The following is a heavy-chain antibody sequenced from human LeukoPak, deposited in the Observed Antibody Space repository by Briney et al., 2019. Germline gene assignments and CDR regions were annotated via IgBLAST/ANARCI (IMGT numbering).Heavy chain of an antibody. V-gene: IGHV3-23*01. J-gene: IGHJ4*02. CDR2: ISGNGLQT. D-gene: IGHD6-19*01. CDR3: ARDKVSTKGYSSGWSFDY. Sequence: GGSLRLSCSASGFTFSRFAMTWVRHLPGKGLEWVSTISGNGLQTFYADSVKGRLTMSRDNSKNTLYLQMDSLRAEDTAVYYCARDKVSTKGYSSGWSFDYWGQGTLVTVSS. CDR1: GFTFSRFA.